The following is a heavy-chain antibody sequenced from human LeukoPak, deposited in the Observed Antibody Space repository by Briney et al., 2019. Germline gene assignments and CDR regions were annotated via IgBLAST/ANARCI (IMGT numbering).Heavy chain of an antibody. CDR2: IIPIFGTA. V-gene: IGHV1-69*13. CDR3: ARDLYDQALDY. CDR1: GGTFSSYA. Sequence: GASVEVSCKASGGTFSSYAISWVRQAPGQGLEWMGGIIPIFGTANYAQKFQGRVTITADESTSTAYMELSSLRSEGTAVYYCARDLYDQALDYWGQGTLVTVSS. J-gene: IGHJ4*02. D-gene: IGHD2/OR15-2a*01.